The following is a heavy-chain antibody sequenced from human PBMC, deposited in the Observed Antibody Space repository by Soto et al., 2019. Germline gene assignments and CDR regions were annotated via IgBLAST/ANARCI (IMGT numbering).Heavy chain of an antibody. CDR1: GFILNNYA. CDR2: IGGTDGDSDGVP. Sequence: VQLLESGGDLVQPGGSLRLSCVASGFILNNYAMSWVRQAPGKGLEWVSTIGGTDGDSDGVPWYEDSLMGRFNISRDSSANTLFLHMDNLRAEDSALYYCVKRGRNWGAFDFWGQGTTVVVSS. V-gene: IGHV3-23*01. CDR3: VKRGRNWGAFDF. D-gene: IGHD7-27*01. J-gene: IGHJ3*01.